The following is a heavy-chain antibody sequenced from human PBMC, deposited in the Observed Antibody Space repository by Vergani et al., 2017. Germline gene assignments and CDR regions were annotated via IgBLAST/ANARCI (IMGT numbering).Heavy chain of an antibody. J-gene: IGHJ4*02. CDR2: IVVGSGNK. D-gene: IGHD5-24*01. Sequence: QMQLVQSGPEVKKPGTSVKVSCKASGLTFTSSAMQWVRQARGQSLEWIGWIVVGSGNKNYAQKFQERATLTRDMSTSTAYMELSSLRSEEPAVYYCAALRDGYNSAFDYWGQGTLVTVSS. V-gene: IGHV1-58*02. CDR3: AALRDGYNSAFDY. CDR1: GLTFTSSA.